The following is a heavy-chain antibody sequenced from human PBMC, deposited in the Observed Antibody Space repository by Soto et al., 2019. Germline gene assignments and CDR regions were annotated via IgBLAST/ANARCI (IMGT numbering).Heavy chain of an antibody. Sequence: EVQLVESGGGLVKPGGSLRLSCAASGFTFSTYSMNWVRQAPGKGLEWVASISSSRGYICYADSVKGRFTISRDNAKNSLFLQMDSLRAEDTAVYYCARGRSINTHMDYWGQGTLVTVSS. D-gene: IGHD2-2*01. CDR3: ARGRSINTHMDY. J-gene: IGHJ4*02. V-gene: IGHV3-21*01. CDR2: ISSSRGYI. CDR1: GFTFSTYS.